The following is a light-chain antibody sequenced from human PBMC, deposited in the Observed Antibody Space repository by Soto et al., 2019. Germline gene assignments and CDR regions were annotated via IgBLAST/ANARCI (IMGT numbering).Light chain of an antibody. J-gene: IGKJ5*01. CDR2: GAS. CDR1: QSVSSSY. V-gene: IGKV3-20*01. Sequence: EIVLTQSPGTLSLSPGERATLSCRASQSVSSSYLAWYQQKPGQAPRLLIYGASSRATGIPDRFSGSGSGTDFALTISRLEPEDFTVYYCQQYGSSLITFGRGTRLEIK. CDR3: QQYGSSLIT.